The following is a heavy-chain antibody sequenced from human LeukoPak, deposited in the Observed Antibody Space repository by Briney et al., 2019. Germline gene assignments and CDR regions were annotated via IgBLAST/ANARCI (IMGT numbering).Heavy chain of an antibody. J-gene: IGHJ4*02. D-gene: IGHD3-10*01. Sequence: SETLSLTCSVSGASISSYYWNWIRQPPGKGLEWIGYDHDSGDSNYNPSLKSRAPISMDTSKNQFFLHLTSVTAADTAVYYCGTSSHSGSYRAHWGQGTLVTVS. CDR2: DHDSGDS. CDR1: GASISSYY. V-gene: IGHV4-59*08. CDR3: GTSSHSGSYRAH.